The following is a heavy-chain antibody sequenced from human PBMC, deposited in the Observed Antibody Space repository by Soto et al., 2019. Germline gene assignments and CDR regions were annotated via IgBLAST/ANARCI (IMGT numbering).Heavy chain of an antibody. J-gene: IGHJ4*02. CDR3: ARAQAPHEADVCLDY. CDR1: GDSVSSNSAA. CDR2: TYYRSKWYN. V-gene: IGHV6-1*01. Sequence: SQTLSLTCAISGDSVSSNSAAWNWIRQSPSRGLEWLGRTYYRSKWYNDYAVSVKSRITIKPDTSKNQFSLQLNSVTPEDTAVYYCARAQAPHEADVCLDYWGQGNLFTVSS.